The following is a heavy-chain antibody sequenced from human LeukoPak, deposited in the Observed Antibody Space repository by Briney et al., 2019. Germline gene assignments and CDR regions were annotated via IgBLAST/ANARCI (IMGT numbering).Heavy chain of an antibody. CDR2: ISGSGGST. Sequence: GGSLRLSCAASGYTFSGYSINWVRQAPGKGLEWVSAISGSGGSTYYADSVKGRFTISRDNSKNTLYLQMNSLRAEDTAVYYCAKSFFGVVIRPAPSDYWGQGTLVTVSS. J-gene: IGHJ4*02. CDR3: AKSFFGVVIRPAPSDY. V-gene: IGHV3-23*01. D-gene: IGHD3-3*01. CDR1: GYTFSGYS.